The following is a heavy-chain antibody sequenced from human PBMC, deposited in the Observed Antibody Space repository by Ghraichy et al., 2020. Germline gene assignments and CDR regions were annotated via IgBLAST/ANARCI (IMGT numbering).Heavy chain of an antibody. V-gene: IGHV3-48*03. CDR2: ISGSGYST. CDR3: ARDLYLQPCDSGN. J-gene: IGHJ4*02. Sequence: GGSLRLSCAASGFTFRNYEFNWVRQAPGKGLEWVSYISGSGYSTFYADSVTGRFTISRDNAKNSVYLVMNSLRAEDTAIYYCARDLYLQPCDSGNWGQGTLVTVSS. CDR1: GFTFRNYE. D-gene: IGHD4-17*01.